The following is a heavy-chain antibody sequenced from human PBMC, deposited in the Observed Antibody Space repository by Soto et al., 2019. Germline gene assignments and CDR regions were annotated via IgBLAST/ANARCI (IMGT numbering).Heavy chain of an antibody. D-gene: IGHD1-26*01. Sequence: QVQLVESGGGVVQPGRSLRLSCAASGFSFSSYGMHWVRQAPGKGLEWVAVIWYDGSNKYYADSVKGRLTISRDNSKNTPYLQMNSLRAEDTAVHYCARGSYSVAYGMDVWGQGTTVTVPS. J-gene: IGHJ6*02. V-gene: IGHV3-33*01. CDR2: IWYDGSNK. CDR1: GFSFSSYG. CDR3: ARGSYSVAYGMDV.